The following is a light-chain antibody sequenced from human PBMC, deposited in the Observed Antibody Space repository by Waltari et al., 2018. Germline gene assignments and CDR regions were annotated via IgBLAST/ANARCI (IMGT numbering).Light chain of an antibody. V-gene: IGLV2-23*02. J-gene: IGLJ2*01. CDR3: CSYAGSSTHVL. CDR2: DVS. Sequence: QSALTQPASVSGSPGQSITISCTGTSSDVGGYNYVSWYQQYPGKAPKLMIYDVSKLPAGVSNLFSGSKSGNTASLTISGLQAEDEADYYCCSYAGSSTHVLFGGGTKLTVL. CDR1: SSDVGGYNY.